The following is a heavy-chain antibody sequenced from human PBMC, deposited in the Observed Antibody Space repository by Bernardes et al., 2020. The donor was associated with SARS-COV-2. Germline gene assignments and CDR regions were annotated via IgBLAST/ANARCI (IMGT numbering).Heavy chain of an antibody. CDR3: ARGGDCTNGVCYSESAVGGPRARSPSWFDP. V-gene: IGHV4-34*01. D-gene: IGHD2-8*01. J-gene: IGHJ5*02. Sequence: SETLSLTCAVYGGSFSGYYWSWIRQPPGKGLEWIGEINHSGSTNYNPSLKSRVTISVDTSKNQFSLKLSSVTAADTAVYYCARGGDCTNGVCYSESAVGGPRARSPSWFDPWGQGTLVTVSS. CDR1: GGSFSGYY. CDR2: INHSGST.